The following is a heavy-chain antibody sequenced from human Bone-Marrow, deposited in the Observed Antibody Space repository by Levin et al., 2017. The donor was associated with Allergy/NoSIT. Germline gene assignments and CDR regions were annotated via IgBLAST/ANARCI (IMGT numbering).Heavy chain of an antibody. J-gene: IGHJ6*02. CDR2: ISYDGRHE. CDR3: ARKHDLASKNPRSAGYGIDV. D-gene: IGHD2/OR15-2a*01. Sequence: GGSLRLSCVASGFSFSSYAMHWVRQAPGKGLEWLAFISYDGRHEYYPDSVKGRFTISRDNSKNTLYLQMNSLRPEDTAVYYCARKHDLASKNPRSAGYGIDVWGQGTTVAVSS. CDR1: GFSFSSYA. V-gene: IGHV3-30*04.